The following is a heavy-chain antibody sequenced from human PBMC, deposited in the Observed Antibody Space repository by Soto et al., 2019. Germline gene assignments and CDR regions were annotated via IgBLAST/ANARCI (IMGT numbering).Heavy chain of an antibody. CDR3: VRHTNGHNPLDY. Sequence: LKISCEASGYSFTNFWIGWVRQMPGKGLEWMGIIYPGDSDTRYSPSFQGQVTISADKSISTAYLQWSSLTASDSAMYFCVRHTNGHNPLDYWGQGTLVTVSS. D-gene: IGHD1-1*01. CDR1: GYSFTNFW. V-gene: IGHV5-51*01. J-gene: IGHJ4*02. CDR2: IYPGDSDT.